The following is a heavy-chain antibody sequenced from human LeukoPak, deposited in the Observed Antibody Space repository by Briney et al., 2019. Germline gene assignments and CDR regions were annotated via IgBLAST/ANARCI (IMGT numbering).Heavy chain of an antibody. Sequence: SETLSLTCTVSGGSISSGDYYWSWIRQPPGKGLEWIGYIYYSGSTYYNPSLKSRVTISVDTSKNQFSLKLSSVTAADTAVYYCARGTRETSYFDYWGQGTLVTVSS. CDR1: GGSISSGDYY. V-gene: IGHV4-30-4*01. CDR2: IYYSGST. J-gene: IGHJ4*02. CDR3: ARGTRETSYFDY.